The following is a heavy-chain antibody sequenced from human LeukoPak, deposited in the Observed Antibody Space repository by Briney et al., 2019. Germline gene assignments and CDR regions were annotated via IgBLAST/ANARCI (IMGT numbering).Heavy chain of an antibody. D-gene: IGHD3-22*01. V-gene: IGHV4-4*07. J-gene: IGHJ3*02. CDR1: AGSISSYY. CDR3: ARVQDYYDRRLGSRLDAFDI. CDR2: IYTSGST. Sequence: SETLSLTCTVSAGSISSYYWSWIRQPAGKGLEWIGRIYTSGSTNYNPSLKSRVTMSVDTSKNQFSLKLSSVTAADTAVYYCARVQDYYDRRLGSRLDAFDIWGQGTMVTVSS.